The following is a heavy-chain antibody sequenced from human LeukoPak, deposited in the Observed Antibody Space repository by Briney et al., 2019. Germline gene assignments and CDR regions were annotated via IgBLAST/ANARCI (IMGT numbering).Heavy chain of an antibody. CDR3: ARDSGTTGEVKFDP. V-gene: IGHV4-4*07. CDR2: ICGSGTI. D-gene: IGHD3-10*01. CDR1: GGSISRSY. Sequence: SSETLSLTCTVSGGSISRSYWSWMRQPAGKGPEWIARICGSGTITYNPSLESRVTMSVDTSKNQFSPKLRSVTAADTAVYYCARDSGTTGEVKFDPWGQGILVTVSS. J-gene: IGHJ5*02.